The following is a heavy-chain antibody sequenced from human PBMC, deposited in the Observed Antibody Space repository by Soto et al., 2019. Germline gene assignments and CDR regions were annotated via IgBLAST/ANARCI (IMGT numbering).Heavy chain of an antibody. Sequence: SETLSLTCTVSGGSVSSPNSYWSWIRQTPGKGLEWIGYLYHSGSTNYNPSLKSRVTISVDTSKNQFSLNLRSVTAADTAIYYCAREGPNMRYYDTRGSSFDMWGQGTLVTV. CDR2: LYHSGST. CDR1: GGSVSSPNSY. CDR3: AREGPNMRYYDTRGSSFDM. J-gene: IGHJ3*02. V-gene: IGHV4-61*01. D-gene: IGHD3-22*01.